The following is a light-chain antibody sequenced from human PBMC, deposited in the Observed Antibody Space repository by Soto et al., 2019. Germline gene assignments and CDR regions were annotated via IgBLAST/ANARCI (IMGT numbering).Light chain of an antibody. CDR2: LNSDGSH. Sequence: QPVLTQSPSASASLGASVKLTCTLSSGHSNYVIAWHQQQQEKGPRYLMKLNSDGSHSKGDVIPDRFSGSSSGAERYLAISSLESEDEDDYYCQTWDTGIRVFGGGTKLTVL. CDR1: SGHSNYV. V-gene: IGLV4-69*01. CDR3: QTWDTGIRV. J-gene: IGLJ2*01.